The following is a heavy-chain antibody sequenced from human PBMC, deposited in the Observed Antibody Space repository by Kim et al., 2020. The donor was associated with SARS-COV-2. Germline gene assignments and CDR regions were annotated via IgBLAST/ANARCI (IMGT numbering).Heavy chain of an antibody. D-gene: IGHD6-19*01. CDR3: AGGTRQWLVRGSYYYYMDV. J-gene: IGHJ6*03. CDR2: INHSGST. CDR1: GGSFSVYY. V-gene: IGHV4-34*01. Sequence: SETLSLTCAVYGGSFSVYYWSWIRQPPGKGLEWIGAINHSGSTNYSPSLKSRVTILVDTTKNQLSLKLSYVTAADTAVYYCAGGTRQWLVRGSYYYYMDVWGKGTTVTVSS.